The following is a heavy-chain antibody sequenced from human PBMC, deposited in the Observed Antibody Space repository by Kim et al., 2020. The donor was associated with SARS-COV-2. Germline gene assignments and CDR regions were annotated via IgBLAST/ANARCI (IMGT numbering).Heavy chain of an antibody. D-gene: IGHD3-3*01. J-gene: IGHJ5*02. CDR2: INHSGST. CDR1: GGSFSGYY. CDR3: ARGLGVVLRFSLWGFDP. V-gene: IGHV4-34*01. Sequence: SETLSLTCAVYGGSFSGYYWSWIRQPPGKGLEWIGEINHSGSTNYNPSLKSRVTISVDTSKNQFSLKLSSVTAADTAVYYCARGLGVVLRFSLWGFDPWGQGTLVTVSS.